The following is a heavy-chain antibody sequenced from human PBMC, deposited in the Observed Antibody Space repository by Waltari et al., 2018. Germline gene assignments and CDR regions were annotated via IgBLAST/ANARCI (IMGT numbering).Heavy chain of an antibody. J-gene: IGHJ4*02. CDR2: IFHSGRT. D-gene: IGHD3-22*01. V-gene: IGHV4-38-2*01. Sequence: QVQMQESGPGLVTPSETLSLTCDVSGYSISSGYFWGCIRQPPGKGLEWIGSIFHSGRTYYNPSLKSRVTLSVDTSKNQISLKLSSVTAADTAVYYCARSSGYYSFSYWGQGTLVTVSS. CDR3: ARSSGYYSFSY. CDR1: GYSISSGYF.